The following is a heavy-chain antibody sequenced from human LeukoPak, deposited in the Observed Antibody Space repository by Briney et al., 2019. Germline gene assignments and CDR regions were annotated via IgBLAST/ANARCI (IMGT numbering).Heavy chain of an antibody. D-gene: IGHD3-22*01. Sequence: PSETLSLTCTVSGGSISSSSYYWGWIRQPPGKGLEWIGSIYYSGSTYYNPSLKSRVTIAVATSKNQFSLELSSVTAADTAVYYCARYHYDSSGYYYWFDPWGQGTLVTVSS. V-gene: IGHV4-39*07. J-gene: IGHJ5*02. CDR1: GGSISSSSYY. CDR3: ARYHYDSSGYYYWFDP. CDR2: IYYSGST.